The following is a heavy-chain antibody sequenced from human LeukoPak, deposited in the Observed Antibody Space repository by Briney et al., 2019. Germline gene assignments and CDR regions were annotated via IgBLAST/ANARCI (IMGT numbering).Heavy chain of an antibody. V-gene: IGHV3-7*01. CDR2: IKQDGSEK. CDR1: GFTFSSYW. CDR3: ARDGMDWYDSSGYPYYYYMDV. Sequence: GGSLRLSCAASGFTFSSYWMSWVRQAPGKGLEWVANIKQDGSEKYYVDSVKGRFTISRDNAKNSLYLQMNSLRAEDTAVYYCARDGMDWYDSSGYPYYYYMDVWGKGTTVTVSS. J-gene: IGHJ6*03. D-gene: IGHD3-22*01.